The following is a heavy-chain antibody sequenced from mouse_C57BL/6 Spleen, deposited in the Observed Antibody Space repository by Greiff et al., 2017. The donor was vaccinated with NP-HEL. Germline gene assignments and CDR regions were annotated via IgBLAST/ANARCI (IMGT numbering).Heavy chain of an antibody. J-gene: IGHJ2*01. Sequence: QVQLQQPGAELVKPGASVKLSCKASGYTFTSYWMQWVKQRPGQGLEWIGEIDPSDSYTNYNQKFKGKATLTVDTSSSTAYMQLSSLTSEDSAVYYCARWDYCSYYFDYWGQGTTLTVSS. D-gene: IGHD1-1*01. CDR1: GYTFTSYW. CDR3: ARWDYCSYYFDY. CDR2: IDPSDSYT. V-gene: IGHV1-50*01.